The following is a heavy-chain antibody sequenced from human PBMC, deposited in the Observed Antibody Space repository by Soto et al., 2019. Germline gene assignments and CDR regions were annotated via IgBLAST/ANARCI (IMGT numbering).Heavy chain of an antibody. V-gene: IGHV3-21*01. Sequence: VQLVESGGGVVQPGRSLRLSCAASGFTFSSHGMHWVRQAPGKGLEWVSSISSSSSYIYYADSVKGRFTISRDNAKNSLYLQMNSLRAEDTAVYYCARVVPPRYCSGGSCYPFDYWGQGTLVTVSS. CDR3: ARVVPPRYCSGGSCYPFDY. CDR1: GFTFSSHG. D-gene: IGHD2-15*01. J-gene: IGHJ4*02. CDR2: ISSSSSYI.